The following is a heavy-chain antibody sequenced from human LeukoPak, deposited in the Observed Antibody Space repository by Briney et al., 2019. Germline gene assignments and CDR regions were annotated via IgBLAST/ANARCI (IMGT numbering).Heavy chain of an antibody. CDR3: ARENYGSYYFDY. Sequence: GGSLRLSCAASGFTFSTYRMNWVRQAPGKGLEWVSSISSSSNYIYYADSVTGRFTISRDNTKNSLYLQMNSLSAEDTAVYYCARENYGSYYFDYWGQGTLVTVSS. V-gene: IGHV3-21*01. J-gene: IGHJ4*02. D-gene: IGHD4-17*01. CDR2: ISSSSNYI. CDR1: GFTFSTYR.